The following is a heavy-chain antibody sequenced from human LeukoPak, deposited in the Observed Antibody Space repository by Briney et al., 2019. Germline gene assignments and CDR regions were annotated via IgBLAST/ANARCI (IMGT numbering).Heavy chain of an antibody. CDR2: ISYDRSNK. J-gene: IGHJ3*02. D-gene: IGHD4-17*01. CDR1: GFTFSSYG. Sequence: GGCLRLSCAASGFTFSSYGMHWVRQAPGKGLEWVAVISYDRSNKYYADSVKGRFTISRDNSKNTLYLQMNSLRAEDTAVYYCAKVGPIRYGDLDDAFDIWGQGTMVTVSS. CDR3: AKVGPIRYGDLDDAFDI. V-gene: IGHV3-30*18.